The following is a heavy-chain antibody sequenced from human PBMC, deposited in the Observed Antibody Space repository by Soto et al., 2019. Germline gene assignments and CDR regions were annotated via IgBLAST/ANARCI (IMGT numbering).Heavy chain of an antibody. CDR3: ARAREGGYGGYDAPLDY. J-gene: IGHJ4*02. CDR2: IYPGDSET. V-gene: IGHV5-51*01. Sequence: GESLKISCKGSGYSFTSYWIGWVRQMPGKGLEWMGIIYPGDSETRYNPSFQGQVTISADESVSTAYLQWTSLKASDTGIYYCARAREGGYGGYDAPLDYWGQGTPVTVSS. D-gene: IGHD5-12*01. CDR1: GYSFTSYW.